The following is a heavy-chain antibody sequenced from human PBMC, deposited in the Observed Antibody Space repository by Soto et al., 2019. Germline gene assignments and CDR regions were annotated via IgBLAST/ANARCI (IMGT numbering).Heavy chain of an antibody. CDR2: IYYSGST. J-gene: IGHJ6*02. CDR3: ASGYPEGLRYFDWLDTGDYYYYGMDV. Sequence: PSETLSLTCTVSGGSISSYYWSWIRQPPGKGLEWIGYIYYSGSTNYNPSLKSRVTISVDTSKNQFSLKLSSVTAADTAVYYCASGYPEGLRYFDWLDTGDYYYYGMDVWGQGTTVTVSS. D-gene: IGHD3-9*01. CDR1: GGSISSYY. V-gene: IGHV4-59*01.